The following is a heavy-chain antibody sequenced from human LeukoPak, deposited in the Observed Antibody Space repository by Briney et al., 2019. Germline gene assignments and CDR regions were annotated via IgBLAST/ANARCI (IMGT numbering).Heavy chain of an antibody. D-gene: IGHD2-21*02. J-gene: IGHJ3*02. CDR3: ASCGGGCYLSAFDI. CDR1: GYTFSSYG. Sequence: ASVKVSCKASGYTFSSYGITWVRQAPGQGLEWMGWISAYNGNTNYAQKLQGRVTVTTDTSTSTAYMELRSLRSDDTAVYYCASCGGGCYLSAFDIWGQGTMVTVSS. V-gene: IGHV1-18*01. CDR2: ISAYNGNT.